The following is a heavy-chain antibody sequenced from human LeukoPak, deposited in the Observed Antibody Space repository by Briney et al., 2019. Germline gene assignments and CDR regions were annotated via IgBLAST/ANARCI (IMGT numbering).Heavy chain of an antibody. CDR2: IFHSGTT. CDR3: ARRVYPYYFDS. Sequence: PSETLPLTCAVSGYSISSGYYWGWIRQPPGKGLEWIGTIFHSGTTYYNPSLKSRVTISVDTSKNQFSLKLSSVTAADTAVYYCARRVYPYYFDSWGQGTLVTVSS. V-gene: IGHV4-38-2*01. J-gene: IGHJ4*02. D-gene: IGHD2/OR15-2a*01. CDR1: GYSISSGYY.